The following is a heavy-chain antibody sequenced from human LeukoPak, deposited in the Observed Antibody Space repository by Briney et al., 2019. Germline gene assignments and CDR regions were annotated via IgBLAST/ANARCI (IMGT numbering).Heavy chain of an antibody. D-gene: IGHD3-3*01. V-gene: IGHV4-59*08. CDR3: ARQARITIFGVVTRHGGGPIDY. CDR2: VRYTGST. CDR1: GGSISGYY. Sequence: SETLSLTCTVSGGSISGYYWTWIRQSPGKRPEWLAYVRYTGSTNYNPSLKSRVTISVDRSKNQFSLKLSSVTAADTAVYYCARQARITIFGVVTRHGGGPIDYWGQGTLVTVSS. J-gene: IGHJ4*02.